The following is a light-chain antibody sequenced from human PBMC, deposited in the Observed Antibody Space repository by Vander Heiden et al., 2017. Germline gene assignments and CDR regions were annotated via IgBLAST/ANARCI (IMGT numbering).Light chain of an antibody. V-gene: IGKV3-11*01. CDR2: DAS. Sequence: EIVLTQPPATLSLSPGEGATLSCRARQSVSSYLAWYQQKPGQAPRLLIYDASTRATGIPARFSGSGSGTDFTLTISSLEPEDFAVYYCQQRSNWPLLTFGGGTKVEIK. CDR1: QSVSSY. CDR3: QQRSNWPLLT. J-gene: IGKJ4*01.